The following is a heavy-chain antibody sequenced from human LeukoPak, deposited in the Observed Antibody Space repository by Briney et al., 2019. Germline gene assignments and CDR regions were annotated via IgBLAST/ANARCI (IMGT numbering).Heavy chain of an antibody. CDR2: ISSGGAT. V-gene: IGHV3-53*01. J-gene: IGHJ4*02. CDR3: ARGGFGELLVGYFDY. CDR1: GFTVSSNY. Sequence: GSLRLSCAASGFTVSSNYMNWVRQAPGKGLEWVSVISSGGATYYSDSVKGRFTISRDNAKNSLYLQMNSLRAEDTAVYYCARGGFGELLVGYFDYWGQGTLVTVSS. D-gene: IGHD3-10*01.